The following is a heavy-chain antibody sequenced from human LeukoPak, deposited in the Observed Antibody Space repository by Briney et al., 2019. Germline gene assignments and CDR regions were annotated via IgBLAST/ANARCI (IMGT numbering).Heavy chain of an antibody. D-gene: IGHD3-22*01. V-gene: IGHV1-46*03. J-gene: IGHJ5*02. Sequence: ASVKVSFKASGYTFTTYYMYWVRQAPGQGLEWMGIINPSAGSTSYAQKFQGRVTMTRDTSTSTVYMELSSLRSEDTAVYYCARGISMIVVENWFDPWGQGTLVTVSS. CDR1: GYTFTTYY. CDR2: INPSAGST. CDR3: ARGISMIVVENWFDP.